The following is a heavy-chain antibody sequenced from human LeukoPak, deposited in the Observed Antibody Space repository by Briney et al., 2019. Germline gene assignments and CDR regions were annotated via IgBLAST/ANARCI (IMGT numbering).Heavy chain of an antibody. CDR3: ARSNAMVVAAGYLDY. Sequence: ASVKVSCKASGYTFTGYYVHWVRQAPGQGLEWMGWINPNTGDTNYAQKFQGWVTMTRDTSINTAYMELNRLKSDDTAVHYCARSNAMVVAAGYLDYWGQGSLVTVSS. CDR2: INPNTGDT. D-gene: IGHD2-15*01. J-gene: IGHJ4*02. V-gene: IGHV1-2*04. CDR1: GYTFTGYY.